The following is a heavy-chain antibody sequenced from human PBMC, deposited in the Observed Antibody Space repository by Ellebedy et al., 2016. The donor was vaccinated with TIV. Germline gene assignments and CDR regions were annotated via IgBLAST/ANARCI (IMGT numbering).Heavy chain of an antibody. J-gene: IGHJ4*02. Sequence: GGSLRLSCAASGFTFSTYAMGWVRQAPGKGLEWVALVSSDGNDKNYADSVKGRFTISRDSAKNTLYLQMNSLRTEDTAVYYCVKDSATRWFGEGDCWGQGTLVTVSS. CDR3: VKDSATRWFGEGDC. V-gene: IGHV3-30*04. D-gene: IGHD3-10*01. CDR1: GFTFSTYA. CDR2: VSSDGNDK.